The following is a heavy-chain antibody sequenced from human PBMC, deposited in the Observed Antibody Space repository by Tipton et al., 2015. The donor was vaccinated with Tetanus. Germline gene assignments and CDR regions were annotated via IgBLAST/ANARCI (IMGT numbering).Heavy chain of an antibody. J-gene: IGHJ4*02. D-gene: IGHD5-24*01. CDR2: ISYSSGTI. Sequence: GSLRLSCAASGFTFTSYSMNWVRQAPGKGLEWVSYISYSSGTIYYADSVQGRFTISRGNAKNSLYLQMNSLRDEDTAVYYCARDSTHRRDGYNDFDYWGQGTLVTVSS. CDR3: ARDSTHRRDGYNDFDY. CDR1: GFTFTSYS. V-gene: IGHV3-48*02.